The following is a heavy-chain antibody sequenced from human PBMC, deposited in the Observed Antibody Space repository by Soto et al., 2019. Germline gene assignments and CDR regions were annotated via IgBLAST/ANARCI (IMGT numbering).Heavy chain of an antibody. CDR2: INSDGSTT. D-gene: IGHD6-13*01. Sequence: HPGGSLRLSCAASGFTFSSSWMHWVRQAPGKGLVWVSRINSDGSTTSYADSVKGRFTISRDNAKNSLYLQMNSLRGEDTAVYYCVRVPIGPGIGYWGQGTLVTVSS. J-gene: IGHJ4*02. V-gene: IGHV3-74*01. CDR1: GFTFSSSW. CDR3: VRVPIGPGIGY.